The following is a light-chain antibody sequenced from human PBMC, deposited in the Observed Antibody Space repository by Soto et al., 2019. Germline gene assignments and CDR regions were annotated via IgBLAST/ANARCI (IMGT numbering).Light chain of an antibody. CDR2: GAY. CDR3: QQYGRSLM. V-gene: IGKV3-20*01. J-gene: IGKJ1*01. Sequence: EIVLTQSPGTLSLSPGDRATLSCRASQSFSSSYLAWYQQKPGQAPMLLFYGAYSRATGITDRFSGSWYGTYFTLTMRRLEPEDFAVYYCQQYGRSLMFGQGTKVEIK. CDR1: QSFSSSY.